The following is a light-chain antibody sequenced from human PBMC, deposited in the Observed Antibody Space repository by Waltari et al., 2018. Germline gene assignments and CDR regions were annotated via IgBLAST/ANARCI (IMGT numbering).Light chain of an antibody. V-gene: IGLV2-14*03. CDR2: DVG. J-gene: IGLJ3*02. CDR3: SSYTSSTTLV. Sequence: QSALTQPASVSGSPGQSITISCTGTSSDVGGYNYVSWYQQQPGKAPKLMIYDVGNRPSGVSNRVSGSKSGNTASLTISGLQAEDEADYYCSSYTSSTTLVFGGGTKLTVL. CDR1: SSDVGGYNY.